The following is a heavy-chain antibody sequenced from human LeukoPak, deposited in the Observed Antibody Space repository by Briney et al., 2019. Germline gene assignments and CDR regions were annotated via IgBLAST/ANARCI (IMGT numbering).Heavy chain of an antibody. Sequence: ASVKVSCKASGGTFSSYAISWVRQAPGQGLEWMGGIIPIFGTANYAQKFQGRVTITADESTSTAYMELSSLRSEDTALDYCARGRLRYFDWPTHYLDVWGKGTTVPVSS. D-gene: IGHD3-9*01. V-gene: IGHV1-69*13. CDR2: IIPIFGTA. CDR3: ARGRLRYFDWPTHYLDV. J-gene: IGHJ6*03. CDR1: GGTFSSYA.